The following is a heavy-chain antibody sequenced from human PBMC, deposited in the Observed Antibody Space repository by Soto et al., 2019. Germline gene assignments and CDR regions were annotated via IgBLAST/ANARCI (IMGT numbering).Heavy chain of an antibody. V-gene: IGHV4-34*01. Sequence: PSETLSLTCGVYGGSFSGYQWNWIRQSPGQGLEWIGENNHSGTTKYNPSLESRINLSVDTSKKQFSLKMFSVTAADTAIYYCARGWRFDPWGQGTQVSVSS. CDR3: ARGWRFDP. CDR1: GGSFSGYQ. J-gene: IGHJ5*02. D-gene: IGHD1-1*01. CDR2: NNHSGTT.